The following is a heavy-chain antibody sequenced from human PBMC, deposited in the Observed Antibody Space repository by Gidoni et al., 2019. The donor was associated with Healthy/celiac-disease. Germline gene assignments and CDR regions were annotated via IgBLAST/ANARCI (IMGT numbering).Heavy chain of an antibody. J-gene: IGHJ3*02. Sequence: VQLVESGGGVVQPGRSLRLSCAASGFTFSCYGMHWVRQAPGKGLEWVAVIWYDGSNKYYADSVKGRFTISRDNSKNTLYLQMNSLRAEDTAVYYCARPRDYGAQGAFDIWGQGTMVTVSS. CDR3: ARPRDYGAQGAFDI. CDR1: GFTFSCYG. D-gene: IGHD4-17*01. CDR2: IWYDGSNK. V-gene: IGHV3-33*01.